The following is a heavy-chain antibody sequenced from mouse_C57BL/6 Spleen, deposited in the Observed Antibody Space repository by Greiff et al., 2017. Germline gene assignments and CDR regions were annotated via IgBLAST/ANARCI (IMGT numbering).Heavy chain of an antibody. J-gene: IGHJ2*01. Sequence: VQLQQPGAELVRPGSSVKLSCKASGYTFTSYWMHWVKQRPIQGLEWIGNIDPSDSETHYNQKFKDKATLTVDKSSSTAYMQLSSLTSEDSAVYYCARTYEYDGTSYYFDYWGQGTTLTVSS. D-gene: IGHD2-4*01. V-gene: IGHV1-52*01. CDR1: GYTFTSYW. CDR3: ARTYEYDGTSYYFDY. CDR2: IDPSDSET.